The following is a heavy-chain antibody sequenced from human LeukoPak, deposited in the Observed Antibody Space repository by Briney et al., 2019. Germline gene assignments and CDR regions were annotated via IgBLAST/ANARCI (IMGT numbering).Heavy chain of an antibody. Sequence: GGSLRLSCVVSGFTFKNYAMSWVRQAPGKGLECVSSIRDSGNGTDYADSVKGRFTVSRNNSKNTLYLHMNTLSAEDTAVYYWAKWAYYDFWSGHYKPHFAPWGQGTLAPVS. V-gene: IGHV3-23*01. CDR2: IRDSGNGT. CDR1: GFTFKNYA. D-gene: IGHD3-3*01. J-gene: IGHJ5*02. CDR3: AKWAYYDFWSGHYKPHFAP.